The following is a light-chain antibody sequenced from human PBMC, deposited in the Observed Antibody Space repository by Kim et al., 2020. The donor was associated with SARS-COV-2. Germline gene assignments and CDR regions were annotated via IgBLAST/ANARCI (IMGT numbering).Light chain of an antibody. Sequence: GKTAKITCGGNSIGSIRVTWYQRKPGQAPVLVIYYNSDRPSGIPERFSGPNSGNTATLAISRVEAGDEADYYCQVWDSSSDHPAWVFGGGTKLTVL. CDR2: YNS. CDR1: SIGSIR. J-gene: IGLJ3*02. CDR3: QVWDSSSDHPAWV. V-gene: IGLV3-21*04.